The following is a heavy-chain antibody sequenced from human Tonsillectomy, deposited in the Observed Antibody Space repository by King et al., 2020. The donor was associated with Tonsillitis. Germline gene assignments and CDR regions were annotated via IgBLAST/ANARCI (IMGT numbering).Heavy chain of an antibody. J-gene: IGHJ6*02. CDR1: GFTFDDYA. CDR3: VDYYYESSDYYPVDSYLGMAV. CDR2: LRSKAYGGTT. D-gene: IGHD3-22*01. V-gene: IGHV3-49*03. Sequence: VQLVESGGGLVQPGRSLRLSCTASGFTFDDYAMSWFRQAPGKGPEWVGFLRSKAYGGTTEYAASVKGRFTITRDDSKSIAYLQMNSLKTEDTAVYYCVDYYYESSDYYPVDSYLGMAVWGQGTTVIVSS.